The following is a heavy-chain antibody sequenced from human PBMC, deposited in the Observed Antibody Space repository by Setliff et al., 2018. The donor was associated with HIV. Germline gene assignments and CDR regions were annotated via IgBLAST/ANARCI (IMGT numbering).Heavy chain of an antibody. Sequence: GGSLRLSCAASGFNFSSHTMNWIRQAPGKGLEWVSSISSTGTYIYYADSMKGRFTISRDNAKNSLYLQMNSLRADDTAVYYCAKGGYSYGYAAELNFDYWGQGTLVTVSS. D-gene: IGHD5-18*01. CDR2: ISSTGTYI. CDR3: AKGGYSYGYAAELNFDY. CDR1: GFNFSSHT. J-gene: IGHJ4*02. V-gene: IGHV3-21*01.